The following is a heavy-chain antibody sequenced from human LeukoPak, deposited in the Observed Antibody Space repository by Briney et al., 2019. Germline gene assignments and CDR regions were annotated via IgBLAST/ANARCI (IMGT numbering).Heavy chain of an antibody. V-gene: IGHV4-34*01. CDR2: INHSGST. CDR3: ARDLSLYSPPDY. Sequence: SETLSLTCAVYGGSFSGYYWSWIRQPPGKGLEWIGEINHSGSTNYNPSLKSRVTISVDKSKNQFSLKLSSVTAADTAVYYCARDLSLYSPPDYWGQGTLVTVSS. CDR1: GGSFSGYY. J-gene: IGHJ4*02. D-gene: IGHD3-16*01.